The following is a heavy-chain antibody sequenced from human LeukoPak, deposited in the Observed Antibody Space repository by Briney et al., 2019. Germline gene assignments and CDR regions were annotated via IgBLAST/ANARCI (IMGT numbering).Heavy chain of an antibody. CDR3: ARGMELRYFDWFSPGDY. J-gene: IGHJ4*02. CDR1: GFTFSSYW. D-gene: IGHD3-9*01. V-gene: IGHV3-7*01. CDR2: IKQDGSEK. Sequence: GGSLRLSCAASGFTFSSYWMSWVRQVPGKGLEWVANIKQDGSEKYYVDSVKGRFTISRDNAKNSLYLQMNSLRAEDTAVYYCARGMELRYFDWFSPGDYWGQGTLVTVSS.